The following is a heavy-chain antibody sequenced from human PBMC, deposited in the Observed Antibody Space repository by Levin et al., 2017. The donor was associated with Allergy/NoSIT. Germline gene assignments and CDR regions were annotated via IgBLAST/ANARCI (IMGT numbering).Heavy chain of an antibody. J-gene: IGHJ4*02. CDR3: AKAPQLRYFDWFPAGGLNY. CDR2: ISYDGSNK. CDR1: GFTFSSYG. D-gene: IGHD3-9*01. Sequence: PGGSLRLSCAASGFTFSSYGMHWVRQAPGKGLEWVAVISYDGSNKYYADSVKGRFTISRDNSKNTLYLQMNSLRAEDTAVYYCAKAPQLRYFDWFPAGGLNYWGQGTLVTVSS. V-gene: IGHV3-30*18.